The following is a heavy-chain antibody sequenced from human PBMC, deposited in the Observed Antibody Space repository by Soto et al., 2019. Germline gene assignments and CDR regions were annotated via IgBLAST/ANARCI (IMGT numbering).Heavy chain of an antibody. CDR3: TRGRYCLTGRCFPNWYDS. CDR1: GDSMSTVDYF. CDR2: IYKSTTT. D-gene: IGHD2-15*01. J-gene: IGHJ5*01. V-gene: IGHV4-30-4*01. Sequence: SETLFLTFSVSGDSMSTVDYFWAWIRQPPGQALEYIGYIYKSTTTYYNPSFEIRVAISLDTSKSQFSLTVTSGTAADTAVYFCTRGRYCLTGRCFPNWYDSWGQGTVDGVS.